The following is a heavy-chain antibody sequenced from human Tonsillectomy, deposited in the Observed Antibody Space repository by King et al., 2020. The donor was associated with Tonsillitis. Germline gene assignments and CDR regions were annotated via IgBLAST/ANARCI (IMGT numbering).Heavy chain of an antibody. Sequence: QLVQSGTEVKKPGASVKVSCKASGYTFTGYYIHWVRQAPGQGLEWMGYINPNSGGTNYVQKFQGRVTMTRDTSISTAYMELRRLRSDDTAVYYCAREAKEARTGMDVWGQGTSVTVSS. CDR1: GYTFTGYY. CDR2: INPNSGGT. J-gene: IGHJ6*02. D-gene: IGHD1-1*01. V-gene: IGHV1-2*02. CDR3: AREAKEARTGMDV.